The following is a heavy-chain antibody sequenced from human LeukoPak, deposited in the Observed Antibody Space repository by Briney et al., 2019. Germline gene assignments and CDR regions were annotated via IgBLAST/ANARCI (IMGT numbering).Heavy chain of an antibody. D-gene: IGHD1/OR15-1a*01. CDR2: ISYDGSNK. CDR1: GFTFSSYA. Sequence: PGGSLRLSCAASGFTFSSYAMHWIRQAPGKGLEWVAVISYDGSNKYYADFVKGRFTISRDNSKNTLYLQMNSLRAEDTAVYYCAKQYGAGFDYWGQGTLVTVSS. CDR3: AKQYGAGFDY. J-gene: IGHJ4*02. V-gene: IGHV3-30*04.